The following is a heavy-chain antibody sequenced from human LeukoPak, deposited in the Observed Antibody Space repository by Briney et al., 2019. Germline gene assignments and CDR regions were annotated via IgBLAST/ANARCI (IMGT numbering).Heavy chain of an antibody. Sequence: ASVKVSCKASGYTLTSYDINWVRQATGQGLEWMGWMNPNSGNTGYAQKFQGRVTMTRNTSISTAYMELSSLRSEDTAVYYCARGPSSSWYGYYYYGMDVWGQGTTVTVSS. CDR2: MNPNSGNT. J-gene: IGHJ6*02. V-gene: IGHV1-8*01. CDR1: GYTLTSYD. CDR3: ARGPSSSWYGYYYYGMDV. D-gene: IGHD6-13*01.